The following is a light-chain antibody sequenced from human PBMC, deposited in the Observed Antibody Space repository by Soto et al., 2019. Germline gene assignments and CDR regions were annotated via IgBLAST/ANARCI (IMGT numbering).Light chain of an antibody. CDR3: QQYNKWPPYT. CDR2: AAS. Sequence: IVMTQSPVTLSVSPGDRVALSCRASQSVSTNLAWYQQKPGQPPRLLIYAASTRATGVPARFSGSGSGTEFTLTISSLQSEDFAVYFCQQYNKWPPYTFGQGTKVDIK. CDR1: QSVSTN. V-gene: IGKV3-15*01. J-gene: IGKJ2*01.